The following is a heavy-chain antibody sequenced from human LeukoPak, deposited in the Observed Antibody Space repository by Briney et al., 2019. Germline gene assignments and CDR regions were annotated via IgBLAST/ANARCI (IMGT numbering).Heavy chain of an antibody. V-gene: IGHV4-34*01. CDR3: ARGARDYDYIWGSYRPKGGFDY. Sequence: SGTLSLTCAVYGGSFSGYYWSWIRQPPGKGLEWIGEINHSGSTNYNPSLKSRVTISVDTSKNQFSLKLSSVTAADTAVYYCARGARDYDYIWGSYRPKGGFDYWGQGTLVTVSS. CDR1: GGSFSGYY. J-gene: IGHJ4*02. D-gene: IGHD3-16*02. CDR2: INHSGST.